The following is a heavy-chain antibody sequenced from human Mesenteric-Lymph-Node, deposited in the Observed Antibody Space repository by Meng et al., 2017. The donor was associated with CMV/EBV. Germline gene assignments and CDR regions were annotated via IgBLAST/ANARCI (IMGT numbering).Heavy chain of an antibody. CDR1: GSTFSSLV. J-gene: IGHJ4*02. CDR2: GSGSGKYP. D-gene: IGHD3-16*01. CDR3: AKAGGFRPHFFDN. V-gene: IGHV3-23*01. Sequence: GESLKISCIASGSTFSSLVMSWVRQTPGKGLDWVSAGSGSGKYPYYADSVKGRFTISRDNSKNTLYLQMDSLRAEDTAVFYCAKAGGFRPHFFDNWGQGTLVTVSS.